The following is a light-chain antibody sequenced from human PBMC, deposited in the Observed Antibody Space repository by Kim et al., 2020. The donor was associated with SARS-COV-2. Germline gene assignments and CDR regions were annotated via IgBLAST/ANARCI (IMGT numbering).Light chain of an antibody. CDR1: SSDVGSYNL. J-gene: IGLJ2*01. CDR3: CSHAGSSIVV. CDR2: EVS. Sequence: QSALTQPASVSGSPGQSITISCTGTSSDVGSYNLVSWYQQHPGKAPKLMIYEVSKRPSGVSNRFSGSKSGNTASLTISGLQAEDEADYYCCSHAGSSIVVFGGGTQLTVL. V-gene: IGLV2-23*02.